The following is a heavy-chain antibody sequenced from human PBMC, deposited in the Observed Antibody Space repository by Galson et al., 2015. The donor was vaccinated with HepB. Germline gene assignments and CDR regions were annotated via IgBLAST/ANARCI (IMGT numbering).Heavy chain of an antibody. D-gene: IGHD1-26*01. V-gene: IGHV4-34*01. Sequence: ETLSLTCAVYGGSFSGYYWSWIRQPPGKGLEWIGEINHSGSTNYSPSLKSRVTISVDTSKNQFSLKLSSVTAADTAVYYCARRWELTQEIDYWGQGTLVTVSS. CDR3: ARRWELTQEIDY. CDR1: GGSFSGYY. CDR2: INHSGST. J-gene: IGHJ4*02.